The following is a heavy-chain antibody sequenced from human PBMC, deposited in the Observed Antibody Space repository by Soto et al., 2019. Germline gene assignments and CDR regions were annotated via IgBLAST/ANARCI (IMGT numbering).Heavy chain of an antibody. V-gene: IGHV3-15*07. J-gene: IGHJ4*02. CDR1: GFTFSNAW. Sequence: GGSLRLSCAASGFTFSNAWMNWVRQAPGKGLEWVGRIKSKTDGGTTDYAAPVKGRFTISRDDSKNTLYLQMNSLKTEDTVVYYCTSVGYYDSSGYYDPLDYWGQGTLVTVSS. D-gene: IGHD3-22*01. CDR3: TSVGYYDSSGYYDPLDY. CDR2: IKSKTDGGTT.